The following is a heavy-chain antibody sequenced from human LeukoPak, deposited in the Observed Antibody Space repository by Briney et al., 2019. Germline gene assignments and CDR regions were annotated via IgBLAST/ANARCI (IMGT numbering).Heavy chain of an antibody. Sequence: ASVKVSCKASGYTFTGYYTHWVRQAPGQGLEWMGRISPNSGGTNYAQKFQGRVTMTRDTSISTAYMELSRLRSDDTAVYYCAREGKNSGRQYNWFDPWGQGTLVTVSS. CDR1: GYTFTGYY. J-gene: IGHJ5*02. D-gene: IGHD1-26*01. CDR2: ISPNSGGT. CDR3: AREGKNSGRQYNWFDP. V-gene: IGHV1-2*06.